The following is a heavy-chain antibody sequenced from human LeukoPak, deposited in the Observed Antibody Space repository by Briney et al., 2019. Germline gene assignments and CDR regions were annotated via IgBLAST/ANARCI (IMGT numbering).Heavy chain of an antibody. CDR2: MNPNSGNT. CDR3: ARVLVCSSTSRRGPLAY. V-gene: IGHV1-8*01. Sequence: GASVKVSCKASGYTFTSYDINWVRQATGQGLEWMGWMNPNSGNTGYAQKFQGRVTMTRNTSISTAYMELSSLRSEDTAVYYCARVLVCSSTSRRGPLAYWGQGTLVTVSS. CDR1: GYTFTSYD. D-gene: IGHD2-2*01. J-gene: IGHJ4*02.